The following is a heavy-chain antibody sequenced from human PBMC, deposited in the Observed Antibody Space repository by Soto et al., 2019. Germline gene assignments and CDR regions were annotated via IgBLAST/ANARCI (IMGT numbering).Heavy chain of an antibody. J-gene: IGHJ4*02. CDR3: TTVGYFDWLLYPY. CDR1: GYTFTSYY. D-gene: IGHD3-9*01. Sequence: ASVKVSCKASGYTFTSYYMHWVRQAPGQGLEWMGIINPSGGSTSYAQKFQGRVTMTRDTSTSTVYMELNSLKTEDTAVYYCTTVGYFDWLLYPYWGQGTLVTVSS. V-gene: IGHV1-46*01. CDR2: INPSGGST.